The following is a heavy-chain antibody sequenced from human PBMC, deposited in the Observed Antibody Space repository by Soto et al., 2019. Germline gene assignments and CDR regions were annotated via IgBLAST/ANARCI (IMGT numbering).Heavy chain of an antibody. D-gene: IGHD1-20*01. CDR3: ARGGIPDFYYYYGMDV. J-gene: IGHJ6*02. CDR1: EFPLRNHW. CDR2: IDRDGNEK. Sequence: EVQLVESGGGLVQPGRSLRLSCVASEFPLRNHWMTWVRQAPGKGLEWVAKIDRDGNEKAYVGSVRGRFTISRDNAKNSLYLQMNSLRSEDTAVYYCARGGIPDFYYYYGMDVWGQGTTVTVSS. V-gene: IGHV3-7*05.